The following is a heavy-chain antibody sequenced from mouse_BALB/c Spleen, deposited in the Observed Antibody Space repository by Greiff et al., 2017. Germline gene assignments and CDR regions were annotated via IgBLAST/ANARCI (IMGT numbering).Heavy chain of an antibody. V-gene: IGHV1S81*02. D-gene: IGHD2-1*01. J-gene: IGHJ4*01. CDR3: ARPVYGNYGDYAMDY. Sequence: QVQLQQPGAELVKPGASVKLSCKASGYTFTSYWMHWVKQRPGQGLEWIGEINPSNGRTNYNEKFKSKATLTVDKSSSTAYMQLSSLTSEDSAVYYCARPVYGNYGDYAMDYWGQGTSVTVSS. CDR1: GYTFTSYW. CDR2: INPSNGRT.